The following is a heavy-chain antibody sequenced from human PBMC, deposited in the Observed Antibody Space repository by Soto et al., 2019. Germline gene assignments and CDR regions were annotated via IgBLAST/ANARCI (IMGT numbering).Heavy chain of an antibody. CDR3: ARAVDYDSSGNRKYYFDY. CDR1: GFTFSSYG. Sequence: PGGSLRLSCAASGFTFSSYGMHWVRQAPGKGLEWVAVIWYDGSNKYYADSVKGRFTISRDNSKNTLYLQMNSLRAEDTAVYYCARAVDYDSSGNRKYYFDYWGQGTQVTVSS. D-gene: IGHD3-22*01. V-gene: IGHV3-33*01. J-gene: IGHJ4*02. CDR2: IWYDGSNK.